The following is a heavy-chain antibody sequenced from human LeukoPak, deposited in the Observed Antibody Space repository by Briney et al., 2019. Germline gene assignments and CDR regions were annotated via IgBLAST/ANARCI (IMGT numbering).Heavy chain of an antibody. J-gene: IGHJ4*02. CDR3: ASRMRGSGYNAAFDY. Sequence: SEPLSLTCTVSGGSISSYYWSWIRQPAGKGLEWIGRIYTSGSTNYNPSLKSRVTMSVDTSKNQFSLKLSSVTAADTAVYYCASRMRGSGYNAAFDYWGQGTLVTVSS. CDR1: GGSISSYY. CDR2: IYTSGST. V-gene: IGHV4-4*07. D-gene: IGHD3-22*01.